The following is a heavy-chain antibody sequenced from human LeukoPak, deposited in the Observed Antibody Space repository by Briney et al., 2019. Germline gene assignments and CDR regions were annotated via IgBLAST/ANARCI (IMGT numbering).Heavy chain of an antibody. D-gene: IGHD6-19*01. J-gene: IGHJ4*02. CDR2: IYSGGST. CDR3: ASPRSGWSFDY. CDR1: GFTVSSNY. V-gene: IGHV3-53*01. Sequence: GGSLRLSCAASGFTVSSNYMSWVRQAPGKGLEWVSVIYSGGSTDYADSVKGRFTISRDNSKNTLYLQMNSLRAEDTAVYYCASPRSGWSFDYWGQGTLVTVSS.